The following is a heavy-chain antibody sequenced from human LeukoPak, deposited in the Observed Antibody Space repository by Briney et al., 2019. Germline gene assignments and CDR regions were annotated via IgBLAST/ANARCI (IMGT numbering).Heavy chain of an antibody. CDR2: ISGSGNTI. CDR3: ARGGRYYGSGSYYNYFDH. V-gene: IGHV3-48*04. Sequence: GRSLRLSCAASGFTFSSYGMHWVRQAPGKGLEWVSYISGSGNTIYYADSVKGRFTISRDNAKNSLYLQMNSLRAEDTAVYYCARGGRYYGSGSYYNYFDHWGQGTLVTVSS. J-gene: IGHJ4*02. CDR1: GFTFSSYG. D-gene: IGHD3-10*01.